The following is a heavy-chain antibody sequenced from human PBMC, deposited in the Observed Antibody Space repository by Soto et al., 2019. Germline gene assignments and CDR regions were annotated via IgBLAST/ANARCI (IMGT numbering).Heavy chain of an antibody. CDR1: GFTFSSYA. CDR3: ARTDSSGYYSY. Sequence: EVQLLESGGGLVQPGGSLRLSCAASGFTFSSYAMSWVRQAPGKGLEWVSAISGSGGSTYYADSVKGRFTISRDNSKNSLYLQMNSLRAEDTAVYYCARTDSSGYYSYWGQGTLVTVSS. V-gene: IGHV3-23*01. D-gene: IGHD3-22*01. CDR2: ISGSGGST. J-gene: IGHJ4*02.